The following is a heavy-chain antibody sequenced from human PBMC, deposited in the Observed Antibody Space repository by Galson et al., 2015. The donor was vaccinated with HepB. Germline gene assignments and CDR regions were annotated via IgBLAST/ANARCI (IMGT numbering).Heavy chain of an antibody. J-gene: IGHJ5*01. V-gene: IGHV3-23*01. Sequence: SLRLSCAASGFAFDTHAMSWVRQAPGRGLEWISGTSGNGDSTFYADSVKGRFTVSRDNSNNMLYLQINSLRAEDAGLYFCAKGYGLFDSWGQGILVTVSS. CDR3: AKGYGLFDS. D-gene: IGHD5-18*01. CDR2: TSGNGDST. CDR1: GFAFDTHA.